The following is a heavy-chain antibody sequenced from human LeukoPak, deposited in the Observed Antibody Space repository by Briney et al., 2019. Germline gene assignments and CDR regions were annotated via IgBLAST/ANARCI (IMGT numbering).Heavy chain of an antibody. V-gene: IGHV3-21*06. Sequence: GGSLRLSCAASGVSFSNYHMNWVRQAPGKWLEWVSSVSSSSTYINYADSVEGRFTISRDNAKNSLYLQMNSLRAEDTAVYYCARAGSPTYWFDPWGQGTLVTVSS. J-gene: IGHJ5*02. CDR2: VSSSSTYI. D-gene: IGHD4-11*01. CDR1: GVSFSNYH. CDR3: ARAGSPTYWFDP.